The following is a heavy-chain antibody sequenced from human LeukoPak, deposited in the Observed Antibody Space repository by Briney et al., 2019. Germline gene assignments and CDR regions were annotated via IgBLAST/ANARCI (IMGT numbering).Heavy chain of an antibody. D-gene: IGHD6-6*01. CDR2: ISSSGGSGNI. CDR3: AKAIHSSSSGVVDY. CDR1: GLTLSDYY. J-gene: IGHJ4*02. V-gene: IGHV3-11*04. Sequence: GGSLRLSCAASGLTLSDYYMTWIRQAPGKGLEWVSYISSSGGSGNIYYADSVEGRFTISRDNAKNSLYLQMNSLRAEDTAVYYCAKAIHSSSSGVVDYWGQGTLVTVSS.